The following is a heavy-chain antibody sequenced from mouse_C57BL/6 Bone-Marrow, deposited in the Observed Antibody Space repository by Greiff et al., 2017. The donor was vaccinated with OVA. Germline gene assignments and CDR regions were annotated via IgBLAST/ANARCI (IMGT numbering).Heavy chain of an antibody. Sequence: LVESGAELVKPGASVKLSCKASGYTFTSYWMHWVKQRPGQGLEWIGMIHPNSGSTNYNEKFKSKATLTVDKSSSTAYMQLSSLTSEDSAVYYCARNYGYYYAMDYWGQGTSVTVSS. J-gene: IGHJ4*01. CDR3: ARNYGYYYAMDY. CDR1: GYTFTSYW. V-gene: IGHV1-64*01. D-gene: IGHD1-1*01. CDR2: IHPNSGST.